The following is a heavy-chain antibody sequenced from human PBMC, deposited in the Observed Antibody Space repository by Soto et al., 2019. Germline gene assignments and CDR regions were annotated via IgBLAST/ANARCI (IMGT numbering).Heavy chain of an antibody. CDR1: GGSFSGYY. CDR2: INHSGST. D-gene: IGHD3-10*01. Sequence: SETLSLTCAVYGGSFSGYYWSWIRQPPGKGLEWIGEINHSGSTNYNPSLKSRVTISVDTSKNQFSLKLSSVTAADTAVYYCARERSDYYGSGKGYFDYWGQGTLVTVSS. CDR3: ARERSDYYGSGKGYFDY. V-gene: IGHV4-34*01. J-gene: IGHJ4*02.